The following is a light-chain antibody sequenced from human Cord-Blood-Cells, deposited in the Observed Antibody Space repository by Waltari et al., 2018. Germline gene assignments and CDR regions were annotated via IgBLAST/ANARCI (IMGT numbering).Light chain of an antibody. Sequence: DIVMTQSPDSLAVSLGERATINCKSSQSVLYSSNNKNYLAWYQQKPGQPPKLLIYWASTRESGVPDRYSGSGSGTDFTLTISSLQAEDGVGYYCHQYYSTPFTFGPGTKVDI. CDR1: QSVLYSSNNKNY. CDR3: HQYYSTPFT. CDR2: WAS. J-gene: IGKJ3*01. V-gene: IGKV4-1*01.